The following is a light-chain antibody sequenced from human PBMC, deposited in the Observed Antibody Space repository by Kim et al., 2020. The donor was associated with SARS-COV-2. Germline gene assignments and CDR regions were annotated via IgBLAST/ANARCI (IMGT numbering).Light chain of an antibody. V-gene: IGLV2-14*03. J-gene: IGLJ1*01. Sequence: QSVLTQPASVSGSPGQSITISCTGTTTDIGGFNYVSWYQQHPGKAPKLMIFDVTKRPSGVSNRFSGSKSGNTASLTISGLQAGDEADYYCISYTSISTYIFGGGTKVTVL. CDR2: DVT. CDR3: ISYTSISTYI. CDR1: TTDIGGFNY.